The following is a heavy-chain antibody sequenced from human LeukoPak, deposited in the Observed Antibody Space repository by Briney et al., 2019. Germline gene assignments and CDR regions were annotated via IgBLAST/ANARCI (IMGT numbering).Heavy chain of an antibody. CDR2: IYSSGST. J-gene: IGHJ4*02. D-gene: IGHD3-22*01. CDR3: ARDRNYFHSSGWTPFDY. Sequence: SETLSLTCTVSSDSITTYYWGWIRQPAGKGLEWIGRIYSSGSTNYNPSLKSRVTMSVDTSKSQLSLKLSSVTAADTAVYYCARDRNYFHSSGWTPFDYWGQGTLVTVSS. CDR1: SDSITTYY. V-gene: IGHV4-4*07.